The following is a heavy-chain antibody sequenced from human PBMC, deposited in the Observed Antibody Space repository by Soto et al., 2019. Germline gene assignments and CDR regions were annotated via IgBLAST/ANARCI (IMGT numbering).Heavy chain of an antibody. V-gene: IGHV1-24*01. D-gene: IGHD3-22*01. CDR3: ATGNYYDSSGYSYYFDY. J-gene: IGHJ4*02. CDR1: GYTLTELS. CDR2: FDPEDGET. Sequence: ASVKVSCKVSGYTLTELSMHWVRQAPGKGLEWMGGFDPEDGETIYAQKFQGRVTMTEDTSTDTAYMELSSLRSEDTAVYYCATGNYYDSSGYSYYFDYWGQGTLVTVSS.